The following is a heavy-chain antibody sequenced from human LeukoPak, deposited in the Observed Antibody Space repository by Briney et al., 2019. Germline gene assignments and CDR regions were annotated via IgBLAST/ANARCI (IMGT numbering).Heavy chain of an antibody. CDR2: IYYSGST. V-gene: IGHV4-59*01. CDR1: GGSISTYY. CDR3: ATYTGYNPRYYYYMDV. J-gene: IGHJ6*03. Sequence: SETLSLTCTVSGGSISTYYWSWVRQPPGKGLEWLGYIYYSGSTNYNPSLKSRVTISVDTSNNQFSLKLSSVTAADTAVYYCATYTGYNPRYYYYMDVWGKGTTVTVSS. D-gene: IGHD5-18*01.